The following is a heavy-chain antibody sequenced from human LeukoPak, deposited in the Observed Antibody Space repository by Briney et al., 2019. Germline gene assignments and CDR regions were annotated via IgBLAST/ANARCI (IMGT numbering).Heavy chain of an antibody. D-gene: IGHD5-18*01. V-gene: IGHV3-53*01. Sequence: GGSLRLSCAASGFTVSSNYMSWVRQAPGKGLEWVSVIYSGGGAYYADSVKGRFTISRDNSKNTLYLQMNSLRAEDTAVYYCARGGGYSYGFLWFDPWGQGTLVTVSS. CDR1: GFTVSSNY. CDR2: IYSGGGA. CDR3: ARGGGYSYGFLWFDP. J-gene: IGHJ5*02.